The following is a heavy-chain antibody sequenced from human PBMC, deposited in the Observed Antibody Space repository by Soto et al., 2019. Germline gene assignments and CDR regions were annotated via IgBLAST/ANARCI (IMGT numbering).Heavy chain of an antibody. V-gene: IGHV3-23*01. CDR1: GFTFSSYA. D-gene: IGHD6-13*01. CDR2: ISGSGGST. CDR3: AKGPGSSWYDYCYGMDV. Sequence: EVQLLESGGGLVQPGGSLRLSCAASGFTFSSYAMSWVRQAPGKGLEWVSAISGSGGSTYYADSVKGRFTISRDNSKNTLYLQMNSLRAEDTAVYYCAKGPGSSWYDYCYGMDVWGQGTTVTVSS. J-gene: IGHJ6*02.